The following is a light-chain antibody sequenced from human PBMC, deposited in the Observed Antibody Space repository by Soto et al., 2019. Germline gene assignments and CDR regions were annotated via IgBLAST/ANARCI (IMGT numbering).Light chain of an antibody. Sequence: DIQMTQSPSTLSASVGDRVTITCRASQSISSWLAWYQQKPGKALKLLIYKASSLESGVPSRLSGSGSGTEFTLTISSLQPDDFATYYCQQYNSYPLTFGPWTKVDI. CDR2: KAS. J-gene: IGKJ3*01. CDR1: QSISSW. CDR3: QQYNSYPLT. V-gene: IGKV1-5*03.